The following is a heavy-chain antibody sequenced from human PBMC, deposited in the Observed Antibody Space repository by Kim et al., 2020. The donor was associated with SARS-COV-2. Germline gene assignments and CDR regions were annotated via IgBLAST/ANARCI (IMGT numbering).Heavy chain of an antibody. CDR3: VGNMVRGVIGRDY. Sequence: YSQKFQGRVTITRDTSASTAYMELSSLRSEDTAVYYCVGNMVRGVIGRDYWGQGTLVTVSS. V-gene: IGHV1-3*01. D-gene: IGHD3-10*01. J-gene: IGHJ4*02.